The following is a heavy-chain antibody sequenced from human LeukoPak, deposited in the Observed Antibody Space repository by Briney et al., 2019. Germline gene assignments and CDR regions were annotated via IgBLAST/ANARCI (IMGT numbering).Heavy chain of an antibody. D-gene: IGHD1-1*01. Sequence: ASVKVSCKASGYTFTGYYMHWVRQAPGQGLEWMGWISAYNGNTNYAQKLQGRVTMTADTSTSTAYMELRSLRSDDTAVYYCATHNRDAFDIWGQGTMVTVSS. J-gene: IGHJ3*02. CDR3: ATHNRDAFDI. CDR2: ISAYNGNT. CDR1: GYTFTGYY. V-gene: IGHV1-18*04.